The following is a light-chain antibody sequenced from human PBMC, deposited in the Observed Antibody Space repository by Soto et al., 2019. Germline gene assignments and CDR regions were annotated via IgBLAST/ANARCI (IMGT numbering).Light chain of an antibody. Sequence: QSVLIQPPSVSHAPRQRVTISCSGSSSNIGKNAVNWYQQLPGMAPKLLIYYDDLLPSGVSDRFSGSKSGTSASLAISGLQSEDEATYYCAAWDDSLNGLVFGGGTKLTVL. V-gene: IGLV1-36*01. CDR1: SSNIGKNA. J-gene: IGLJ2*01. CDR3: AAWDDSLNGLV. CDR2: YDD.